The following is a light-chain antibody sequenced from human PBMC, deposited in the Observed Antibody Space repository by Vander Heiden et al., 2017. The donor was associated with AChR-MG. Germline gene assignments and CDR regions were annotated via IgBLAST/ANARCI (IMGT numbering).Light chain of an antibody. V-gene: IGLV3-21*03. J-gene: IGLJ3*02. CDR1: NIGSKS. Sequence: VLAQPPPGSVAPGKTARITCGGTNIGSKSVHWFQQKPGQAPVVVVYDDTDRPSGIPERVSGSNSGNRATLTISRVEAGDEADYYCQVWDRTNDHVVFGGGTKLTVL. CDR3: QVWDRTNDHVV. CDR2: DDT.